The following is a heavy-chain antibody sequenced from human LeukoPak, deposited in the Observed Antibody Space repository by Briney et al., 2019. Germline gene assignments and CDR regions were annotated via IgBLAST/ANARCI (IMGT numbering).Heavy chain of an antibody. CDR1: GFTFSRYA. J-gene: IGHJ4*02. D-gene: IGHD3-22*01. CDR2: ISYDGSNK. V-gene: IGHV3-30*01. Sequence: GGSLRLSCAASGFTFSRYAMHWVRQAPGKGLEWVAVISYDGSNKYYADSVKGRFTISRDNSKNTLYLQMNSLRAEDTAVYYCARDAYYYDSSGYRDYWGQGTLVTVSS. CDR3: ARDAYYYDSSGYRDY.